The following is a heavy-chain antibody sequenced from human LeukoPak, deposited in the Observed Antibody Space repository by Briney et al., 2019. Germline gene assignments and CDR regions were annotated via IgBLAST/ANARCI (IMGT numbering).Heavy chain of an antibody. CDR2: MSPNSGDT. J-gene: IGHJ4*02. V-gene: IGHV1-8*01. CDR3: ARGPPNWGYDY. D-gene: IGHD7-27*01. CDR1: GYTFTSYD. Sequence: ASVKVSCKASGYTFTSYDSNWVRQATGQRPEWMGWMSPNSGDTGHAQKFQDRVTMTRNTSISTAYMELSSLRSDDTAVYYCARGPPNWGYDYWGPGTLVTVSS.